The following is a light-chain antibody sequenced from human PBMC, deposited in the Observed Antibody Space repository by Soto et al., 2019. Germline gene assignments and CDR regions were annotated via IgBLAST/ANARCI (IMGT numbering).Light chain of an antibody. Sequence: QSALNQPASVYGFPGQSVTISSPATSSDVENYKLVSWYQQLPGTAPKLLIYENNKRPSGIPDRFSGSKSGTSATLGITGLQTGDEADYYCGTWDSSLSAGGVFGTGTKVTVL. J-gene: IGLJ1*01. V-gene: IGLV1-51*02. CDR1: SSDVENYKL. CDR3: GTWDSSLSAGGV. CDR2: ENN.